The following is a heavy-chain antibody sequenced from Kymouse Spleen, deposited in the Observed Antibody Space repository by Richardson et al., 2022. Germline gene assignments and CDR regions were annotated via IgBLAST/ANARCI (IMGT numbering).Heavy chain of an antibody. CDR1: GFTFSSYW. CDR2: INSDGSST. Sequence: EVQLVESGGGLVQPGGSLRLSCAASGFTFSSYWMHWVRQAPGKGLVWVSRINSDGSSTSYADSVKGRFTISRDNAKNTLYLQMNSLRAEDTAVYYCARGRLELLNYYYYYGMDVWGQGTTVTVSS. V-gene: IGHV3-74*01. D-gene: IGHD1-7*01. J-gene: IGHJ6*02. CDR3: ARGRLELLNYYYYYGMDV.